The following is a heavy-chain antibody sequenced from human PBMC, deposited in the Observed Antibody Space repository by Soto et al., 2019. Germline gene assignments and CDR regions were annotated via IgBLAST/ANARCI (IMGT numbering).Heavy chain of an antibody. D-gene: IGHD6-6*01. Sequence: EVQLLESGGGLVQPGGSLRLSCAASGFTFSSYAMSWVRQAPGKGLEWVSAISGSGGSTYYADYVKGRFTISRDNSNNTLYLQTNSLSAADTAVYYCAKGSSIAARGPSSCFDPLGQGTLVTVSS. J-gene: IGHJ5*02. CDR3: AKGSSIAARGPSSCFDP. V-gene: IGHV3-23*01. CDR1: GFTFSSYA. CDR2: ISGSGGST.